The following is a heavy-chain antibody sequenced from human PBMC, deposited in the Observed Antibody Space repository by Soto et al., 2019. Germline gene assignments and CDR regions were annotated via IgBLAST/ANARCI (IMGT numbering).Heavy chain of an antibody. V-gene: IGHV4-34*01. CDR1: GGSFSGYY. D-gene: IGHD3-3*01. CDR2: INHSGST. CDR3: ARADFGVGNNWFDP. J-gene: IGHJ5*02. Sequence: KPSETLSLTCAVYGGSFSGYYWSWIRQPPGKGLEWIGEINHSGSTNYNPSLKSRVTISVDTSKNQFSLKLSSVTAADTAVYYCARADFGVGNNWFDPWGQGTLVTVSS.